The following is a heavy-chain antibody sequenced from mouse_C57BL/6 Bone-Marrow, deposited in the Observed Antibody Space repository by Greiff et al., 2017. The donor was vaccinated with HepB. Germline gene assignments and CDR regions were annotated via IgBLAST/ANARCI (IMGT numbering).Heavy chain of an antibody. D-gene: IGHD2-4*01. CDR3: ARRGDYDVFFDY. J-gene: IGHJ2*01. CDR2: IYPGSGNT. V-gene: IGHV1-76*01. CDR1: GYTFTDYY. Sequence: VQRVESGAELVRPGASVKLSCKASGYTFTDYYINWVKQRPGQGLEWIARIYPGSGNTYYNEKFKGKATLTAEKSSSTAYMQLSSLTSEDSAVYFCARRGDYDVFFDYWGQGTTLTVSS.